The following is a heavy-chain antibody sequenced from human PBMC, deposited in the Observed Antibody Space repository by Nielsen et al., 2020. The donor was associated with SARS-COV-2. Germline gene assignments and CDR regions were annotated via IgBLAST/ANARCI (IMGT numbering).Heavy chain of an antibody. D-gene: IGHD3-10*01. V-gene: IGHV4-31*03. J-gene: IGHJ4*02. CDR2: ISYSGST. CDR1: GGSISGGGYY. Sequence: SETLSLTCTVSGGSISGGGYYWTWIRQHPGTGQEWIGNISYSGSTYYNPSLKSRVTISVDASKNQFSLKLSSVTAADTAVYYCAREYYYGSGILGGYWGQGTLVTVSS. CDR3: AREYYYGSGILGGY.